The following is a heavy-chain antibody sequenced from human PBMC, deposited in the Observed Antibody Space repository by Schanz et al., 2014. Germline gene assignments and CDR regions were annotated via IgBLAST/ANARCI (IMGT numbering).Heavy chain of an antibody. D-gene: IGHD2-2*01. Sequence: VRLVESGGGLVQPGGSLRLSCEASGFDFNSYGMNWVRQVPGKGLEWVAVISYDGRNKYYADSVKGRFTISRDNSKNTLYLHMNTLRSEDTAVYYCAKDSTHIDIVLVPTAIDHWGQGTLVNASS. CDR2: ISYDGRNK. CDR1: GFDFNSYG. J-gene: IGHJ4*02. CDR3: AKDSTHIDIVLVPTAIDH. V-gene: IGHV3-30*18.